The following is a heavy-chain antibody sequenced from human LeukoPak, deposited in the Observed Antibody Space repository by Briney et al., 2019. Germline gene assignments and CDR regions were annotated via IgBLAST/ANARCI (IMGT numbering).Heavy chain of an antibody. D-gene: IGHD3-22*01. CDR1: GFTFSSYA. CDR3: ARDHGSYYDSSGYLDY. Sequence: GGSLRLSCAASGFTFSSYAMHWVRQAPGKGLEWVAVISYDGSNKYYADSVKGRFTISRDNSKNTLYLQMNSLRSDDTAVYYCARDHGSYYDSSGYLDYWGQGTLVTVSS. CDR2: ISYDGSNK. J-gene: IGHJ4*02. V-gene: IGHV3-30*04.